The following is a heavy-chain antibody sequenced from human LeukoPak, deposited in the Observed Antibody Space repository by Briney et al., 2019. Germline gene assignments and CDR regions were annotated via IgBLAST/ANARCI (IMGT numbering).Heavy chain of an antibody. CDR2: IIPIFGTA. Sequence: SVKVSCKASGGTFSSYAISWVRQAPGQGLEWMGGIIPIFGTANYAQKFQGRVTITADESTSTAYMELSSLGSEDTAVYYCARPDIVVVPAAIGYYGIDVWGQGTTVTVSS. J-gene: IGHJ6*02. V-gene: IGHV1-69*13. D-gene: IGHD2-2*02. CDR1: GGTFSSYA. CDR3: ARPDIVVVPAAIGYYGIDV.